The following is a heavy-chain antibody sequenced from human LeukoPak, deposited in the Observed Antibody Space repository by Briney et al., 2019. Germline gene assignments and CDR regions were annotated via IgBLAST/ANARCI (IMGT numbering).Heavy chain of an antibody. D-gene: IGHD6-13*01. CDR1: GFDLTTYA. V-gene: IGHV3-23*01. J-gene: IGHJ5*02. CDR3: ARCMVLSQGWCNWFDP. CDR2: IRIGGGGT. Sequence: GGSPRLSCAASGFDLTTYAMTWVRQAPAKGLEWVSSIRIGGGGTYYADSVKDRFTISRDNSENTLHLQMNNLRVEDTARYFCARCMVLSQGWCNWFDPWGQGTLVTVSS.